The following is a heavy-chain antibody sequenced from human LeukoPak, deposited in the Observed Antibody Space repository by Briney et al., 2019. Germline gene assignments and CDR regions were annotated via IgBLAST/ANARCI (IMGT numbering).Heavy chain of an antibody. CDR1: GFTFINYA. D-gene: IGHD6-13*01. CDR3: AKRRWYISSWYLHYFDY. V-gene: IGHV3-23*01. Sequence: PGGSLRLSCAASGFTFINYAMRWVRQAPGKGMEWVSTMSGSGGSTNYADSVKGRFTISRDKSKDTLYLQMNSLRAGDTAVYYCAKRRWYISSWYLHYFDYWGQGTLVTVSS. CDR2: MSGSGGST. J-gene: IGHJ4*02.